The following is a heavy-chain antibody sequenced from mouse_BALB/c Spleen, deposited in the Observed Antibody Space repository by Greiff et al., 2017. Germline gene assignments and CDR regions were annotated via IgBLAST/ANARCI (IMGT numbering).Heavy chain of an antibody. CDR2: IRNKANGYTT. V-gene: IGHV7-3*02. J-gene: IGHJ2*01. CDR3: AREEYGNLDY. Sequence: EVKLQESGGGLVQPGGSLRLSCATSGFTFTDYYMSWVRQPPGKALEWLGFIRNKANGYTTEYSASVKGRFTISRDNSQSILYLQMNTLRAEDSATYYCAREEYGNLDYWGQGTTLTVSS. D-gene: IGHD2-10*02. CDR1: GFTFTDYY.